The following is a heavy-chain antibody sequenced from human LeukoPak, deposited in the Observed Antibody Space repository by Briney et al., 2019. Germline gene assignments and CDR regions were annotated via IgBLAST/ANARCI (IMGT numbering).Heavy chain of an antibody. CDR1: VYSISSGYY. Sequence: PSETLSLTCTVSVYSISSGYYWGWIRQPPGKGLEWIGSIYHSGSTYYNPSLKSRVTISVDTSKNQFSLKLSSVTAADTAVYYCAREVSASSPPDYWGQGTLVTVSS. V-gene: IGHV4-38-2*02. CDR2: IYHSGST. J-gene: IGHJ4*02. D-gene: IGHD2-2*01. CDR3: AREVSASSPPDY.